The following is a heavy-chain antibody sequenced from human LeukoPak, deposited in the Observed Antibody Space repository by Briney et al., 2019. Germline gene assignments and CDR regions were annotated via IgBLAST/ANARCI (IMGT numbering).Heavy chain of an antibody. CDR3: ARFSPRAMGNYLDY. J-gene: IGHJ4*02. Sequence: PSETLSLTCAVSGGSISSGSYSWSWIRQPPGKGLEWIGYIYPRGSTYYNPSLKSRVILSLDKSANQFSLDLSSVTAADTAVYYCARFSPRAMGNYLDYWGQGTLVTVSS. D-gene: IGHD7-27*01. CDR2: IYPRGST. CDR1: GGSISSGSYS. V-gene: IGHV4-30-2*01.